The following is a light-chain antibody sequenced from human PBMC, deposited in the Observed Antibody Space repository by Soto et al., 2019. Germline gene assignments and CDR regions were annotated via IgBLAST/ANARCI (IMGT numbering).Light chain of an antibody. V-gene: IGKV3-20*01. CDR1: QSVSSSY. CDR3: QQGT. Sequence: EIVLTQSPGTLSLSPGERATLSCRASQSVSSSYLAWYQQKPGQAPRLLIYGASSRATGIPDRFSGSGSGTDFTLTISRLEPEDFAVYYCQQGTCGGGTKVEIK. J-gene: IGKJ4*01. CDR2: GAS.